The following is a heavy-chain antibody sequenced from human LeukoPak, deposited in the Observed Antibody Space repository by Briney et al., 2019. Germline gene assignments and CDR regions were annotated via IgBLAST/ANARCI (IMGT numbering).Heavy chain of an antibody. CDR2: IHHSGST. V-gene: IGHV4-34*01. CDR3: ARMREIAATGISGGDY. J-gene: IGHJ4*02. D-gene: IGHD6-13*01. Sequence: PSETLSLTCAVYGVSFSGFYWSWIRQPPGKGLEWIGEIHHSGSTNYNPSLKSRGTIAVDTSKNQFSLKLISVTAADTAVYYCARMREIAATGISGGDYWGQGTLVTVSS. CDR1: GVSFSGFY.